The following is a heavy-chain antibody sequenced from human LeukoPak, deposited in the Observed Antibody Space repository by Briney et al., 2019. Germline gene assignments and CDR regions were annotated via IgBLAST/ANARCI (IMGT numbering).Heavy chain of an antibody. J-gene: IGHJ4*02. V-gene: IGHV1-2*02. CDR3: ASGSSFDSSGRGFDY. D-gene: IGHD3-22*01. CDR1: GYTFSGYY. CDR2: INPKSGGT. Sequence: ASVKVSCKASGYTFSGYYMHWVRRAPGQGLEWMGWINPKSGGTNYAQKFQGRVTMTRDTSISTAYMELSRLRFDDTAVCYCASGSSFDSSGRGFDYWGQGTLVTVSS.